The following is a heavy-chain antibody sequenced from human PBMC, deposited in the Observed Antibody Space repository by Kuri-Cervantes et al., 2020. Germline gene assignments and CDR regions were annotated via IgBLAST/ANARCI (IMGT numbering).Heavy chain of an antibody. CDR1: GFTFSSYA. CDR2: ISFDGSNK. D-gene: IGHD6-19*01. V-gene: IGHV3-30-3*01. CDR3: ARVGYSSGRKARQKYFQH. J-gene: IGHJ1*01. Sequence: GESLKISCAASGFTFSSYAMHWVRQAPGKGLEWVAVISFDGSNKYYADSVKGRFTISRDNSKNTLYLQMNSLRDEDTAVYYCARVGYSSGRKARQKYFQHWGQGTLVTVSS.